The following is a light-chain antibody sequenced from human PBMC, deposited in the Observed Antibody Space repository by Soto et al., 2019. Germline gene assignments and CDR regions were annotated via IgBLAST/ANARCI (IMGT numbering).Light chain of an antibody. CDR2: GAS. V-gene: IGKV3D-20*02. Sequence: EIVLTHSQGTLSLSPCERAPLSPSASQSVSNNYLAWYQQKPGQAPRLLIYGASKRATGIPDRFSGSGSGTDFTLTISGLEPEDFAVYYCQQRTKWPPSWTFGQGTKVDIK. J-gene: IGKJ1*01. CDR1: QSVSNNY. CDR3: QQRTKWPPSWT.